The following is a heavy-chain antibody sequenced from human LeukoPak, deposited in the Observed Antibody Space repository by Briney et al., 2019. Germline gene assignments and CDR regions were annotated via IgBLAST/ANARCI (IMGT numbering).Heavy chain of an antibody. V-gene: IGHV3-13*01. CDR3: ARSSMTTVTKEDACDI. CDR1: GFTFSSYD. CDR2: IGTAGDT. D-gene: IGHD4-17*01. Sequence: GGSLRLSCAASGFTFSSYDMHWVRQATGKGLEWVSAIGTAGDTYYPGSVKGRFTISRENAKNSLYLQMNSLRAGDTAVYYCARSSMTTVTKEDACDIWGQGTMVTVSS. J-gene: IGHJ3*02.